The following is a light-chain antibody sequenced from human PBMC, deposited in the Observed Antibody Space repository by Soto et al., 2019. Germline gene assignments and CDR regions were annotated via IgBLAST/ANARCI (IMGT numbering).Light chain of an antibody. Sequence: ETVMTQSPATLSVSPGERATLSCRASQSVSSNLAWYQQKPGQTPRLLIYDVSTRATGIPPRFSGSGSGTEFTLTISSLQSKDFAVYYCQQYNDWPPITFGQGTRVDIK. CDR3: QQYNDWPPIT. V-gene: IGKV3-15*01. CDR2: DVS. CDR1: QSVSSN. J-gene: IGKJ5*01.